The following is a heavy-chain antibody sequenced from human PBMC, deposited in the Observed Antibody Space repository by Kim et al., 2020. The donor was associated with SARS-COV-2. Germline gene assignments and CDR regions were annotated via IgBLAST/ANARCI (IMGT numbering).Heavy chain of an antibody. D-gene: IGHD3-10*01. J-gene: IGHJ6*02. CDR1: GGSISSYY. CDR3: ARDTRIRAATSFYGMDV. V-gene: IGHV4-59*13. CDR2: IYYSGST. Sequence: SETLSLTCTVSGGSISSYYWSWIRQPPGKGLEWIGYIYYSGSTNYNPSLKSRVTISVDTSKNQFSLKLSSVTAADTAVYYCARDTRIRAATSFYGMDVWGQGTTVTVSS.